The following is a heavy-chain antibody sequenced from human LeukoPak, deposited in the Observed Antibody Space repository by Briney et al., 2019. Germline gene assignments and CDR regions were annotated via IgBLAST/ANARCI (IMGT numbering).Heavy chain of an antibody. V-gene: IGHV3-33*01. D-gene: IGHD3-22*01. CDR3: ARDSSGYYYGGLDY. CDR2: IWYDGSNK. Sequence: GGSLRLSCAASGFTFSSYGMHWVRRAPGKGLEWVAVIWYDGSNKYYADSVKGRFTISRDNSKNTLYLQMNSLRAEDTAVYYCARDSSGYYYGGLDYWGQGTLVTVSS. CDR1: GFTFSSYG. J-gene: IGHJ4*02.